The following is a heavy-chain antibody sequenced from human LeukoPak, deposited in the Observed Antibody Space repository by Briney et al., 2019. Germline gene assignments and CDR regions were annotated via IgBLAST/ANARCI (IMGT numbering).Heavy chain of an antibody. V-gene: IGHV3-21*01. Sequence: GGSLRLSCAASGFTFSSYSMNWVRQAPGKGLEWVSSISSSSSYIYYADSVKGRFTISRDNAKNSLYLQMNGLRAEDTAVYYCARDHSSTSVFEDYMDVWGKGTTVTVSS. D-gene: IGHD2-2*01. CDR1: GFTFSSYS. J-gene: IGHJ6*03. CDR2: ISSSSSYI. CDR3: ARDHSSTSVFEDYMDV.